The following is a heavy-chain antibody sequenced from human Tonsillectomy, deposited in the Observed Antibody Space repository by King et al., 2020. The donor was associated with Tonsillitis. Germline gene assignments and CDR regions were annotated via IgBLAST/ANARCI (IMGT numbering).Heavy chain of an antibody. CDR1: GYTFTSYD. J-gene: IGHJ4*02. CDR2: MNTNSGNT. V-gene: IGHV1-8*02. CDR3: ARGRCGSGWPDY. Sequence: VQLVQSGAEVKKPGASVKVSCKASGYTFTSYDINWVRQAPGKGLEWMGWMNTNSGNTGYAQEFQGRVTMTRNTATSTAYMEQSSLRSEDTAVYYCARGRCGSGWPDYWGQGTLVTVSS. D-gene: IGHD6-19*01.